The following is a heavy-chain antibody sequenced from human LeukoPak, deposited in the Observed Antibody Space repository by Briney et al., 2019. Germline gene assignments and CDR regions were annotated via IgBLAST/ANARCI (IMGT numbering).Heavy chain of an antibody. CDR1: GGSISSGGYN. CDR2: IYYSGST. J-gene: IGHJ5*02. CDR3: ARDRGGSRNFGNWFDP. Sequence: SETLSLTCTVSGGSISSGGYNWSWIRQHPGKGLEWIGYIYYSGSTYYNPSLKSRVTISVDTSKNQFSLKLSSVTAADTAVYYCARDRGGSRNFGNWFDPWGQGTLVTVSS. D-gene: IGHD2-2*01. V-gene: IGHV4-31*03.